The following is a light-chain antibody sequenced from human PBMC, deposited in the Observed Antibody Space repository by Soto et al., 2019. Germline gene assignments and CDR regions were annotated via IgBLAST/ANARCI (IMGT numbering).Light chain of an antibody. CDR2: DAS. Sequence: EIVLTQSPATLSLSPGERATLSCGASQSVRSTYLAWYQQKPGLAPRLLIYDASSRATGIPDRFSGSGSGTDFTLTISRLEPEDFAVYYCQQYGNSPLTFGGGTKVEIK. V-gene: IGKV3D-20*01. CDR3: QQYGNSPLT. CDR1: QSVRSTY. J-gene: IGKJ4*01.